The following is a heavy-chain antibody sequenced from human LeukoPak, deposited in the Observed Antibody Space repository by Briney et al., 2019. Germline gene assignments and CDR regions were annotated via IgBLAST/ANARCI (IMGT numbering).Heavy chain of an antibody. J-gene: IGHJ4*02. CDR3: ARDSIVVVVAATTSPYFDY. CDR2: IYYSGST. Sequence: SETLSLTCTVSGGSISSYYWSWIRQHPGKGLEWIGYIYYSGSTNYNPSLKSRVTISVDTSKNQFSLKLSSVTAADTAVYYCARDSIVVVVAATTSPYFDYWGQGTLVTVSS. D-gene: IGHD2-15*01. CDR1: GGSISSYY. V-gene: IGHV4-59*01.